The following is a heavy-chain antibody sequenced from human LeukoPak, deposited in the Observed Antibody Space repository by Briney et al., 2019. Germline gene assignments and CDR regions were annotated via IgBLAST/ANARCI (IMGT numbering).Heavy chain of an antibody. J-gene: IGHJ6*04. Sequence: ASVKVSCKVSGYTFTIYGTSWVRQAPGQGREWMGWISAYNGNKNYAQKLQGRVTMTTDTSTSTAYMELRSLRSDDTAVYYCARGSIAVAGTTGYYYYGMEVWGKRVTVT. CDR1: GYTFTIYG. V-gene: IGHV1-18*01. D-gene: IGHD6-19*01. CDR2: ISAYNGNK. CDR3: ARGSIAVAGTTGYYYYGMEV.